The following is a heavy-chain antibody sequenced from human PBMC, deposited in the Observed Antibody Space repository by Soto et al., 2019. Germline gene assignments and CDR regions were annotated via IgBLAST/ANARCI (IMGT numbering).Heavy chain of an antibody. CDR2: INSDGSST. CDR1: GFTFSSYW. Sequence: PGGSLRLSCAASGFTFSSYWMHWVRQAPGKGLVWVSRINSDGSSTSYADSVKGRFTISRDNAKNTLYLQMNSLRAEDTAVYYCARDRAHYYFWSGYFETPNYYGMDVWGQGTTVTVSS. CDR3: ARDRAHYYFWSGYFETPNYYGMDV. D-gene: IGHD3-3*01. J-gene: IGHJ6*02. V-gene: IGHV3-74*01.